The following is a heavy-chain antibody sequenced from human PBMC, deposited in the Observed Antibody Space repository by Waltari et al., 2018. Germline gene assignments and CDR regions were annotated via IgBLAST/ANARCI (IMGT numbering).Heavy chain of an antibody. D-gene: IGHD2-2*01. CDR3: ARGADIVVVPAAILWFDP. CDR1: GGSFSGYY. Sequence: QVQLQQWGAGLLKPSETLSLTCAVYGGSFSGYYWSWIRQPPGKGLEWIGEINHSGSTNYNPSLKSRVTISVDTSKNQFSLKLSSVTAADTAVYYCARGADIVVVPAAILWFDPWGQGTLVTVSS. CDR2: INHSGST. J-gene: IGHJ5*02. V-gene: IGHV4-34*01.